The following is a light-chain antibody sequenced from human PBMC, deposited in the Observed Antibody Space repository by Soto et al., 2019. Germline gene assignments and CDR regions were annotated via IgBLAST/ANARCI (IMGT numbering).Light chain of an antibody. J-gene: IGKJ4*01. CDR3: RQSYSTLT. CDR1: QSISSY. CDR2: AAS. Sequence: DVRMTQSPSSLSASVVDRVTITFRASQSISSYLNWYQQKPGKAPKLLIYAASSLQSGVPSRFSGSGSGTDFTLTISSLQPEDFATYYCRQSYSTLTFGGGTKVDIK. V-gene: IGKV1-39*01.